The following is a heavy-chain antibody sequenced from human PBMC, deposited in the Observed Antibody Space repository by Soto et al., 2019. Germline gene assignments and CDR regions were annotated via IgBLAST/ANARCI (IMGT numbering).Heavy chain of an antibody. CDR1: GGPISSSY. CDR3: ARLEAAAFDY. Sequence: PSETLSLTCTVSGGPISSSYWSWIRQPPGKGLEWIAYLYYSGGTNYNPSLKSRALISLDTPNNQFSLKLNSVTAADTALYYCARLEAAAFDYWGQGVLVTVSS. CDR2: LYYSGGT. D-gene: IGHD6-13*01. V-gene: IGHV4-59*08. J-gene: IGHJ4*02.